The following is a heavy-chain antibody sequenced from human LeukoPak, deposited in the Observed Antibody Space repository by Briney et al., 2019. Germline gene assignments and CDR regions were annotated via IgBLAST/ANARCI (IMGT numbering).Heavy chain of an antibody. D-gene: IGHD3-10*01. Sequence: SDTLSLTCTVSGDSISNYYWSWIRQPAGKGLEWIGRIYTSGSTNYNPSLKSRVTMSVDTSKNQFSLKLSSVTAADTAVYYCARVSLVRGAPDYYFDYWGQGTLVTVSS. CDR2: IYTSGST. CDR3: ARVSLVRGAPDYYFDY. V-gene: IGHV4-4*07. J-gene: IGHJ4*02. CDR1: GDSISNYY.